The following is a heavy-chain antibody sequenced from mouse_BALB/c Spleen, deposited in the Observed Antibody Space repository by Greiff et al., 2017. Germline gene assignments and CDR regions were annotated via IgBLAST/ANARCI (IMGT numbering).Heavy chain of an antibody. D-gene: IGHD1-1*01. Sequence: DVKLLESGPSLVKPSQTLSLTCSVTGDSITSGYWNWIRKFPGNKLEYMGYISYSGSTYYNPSLKSRISITRDTSKNQYYLQLNSVTTEDTATYYCARWENYYGSSYNYFDYWGQGTTLTVSS. V-gene: IGHV3-8*02. CDR3: ARWENYYGSSYNYFDY. J-gene: IGHJ2*01. CDR2: ISYSGST. CDR1: GDSITSGY.